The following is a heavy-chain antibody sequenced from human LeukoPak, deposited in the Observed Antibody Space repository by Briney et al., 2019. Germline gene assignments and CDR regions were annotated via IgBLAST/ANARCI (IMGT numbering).Heavy chain of an antibody. J-gene: IGHJ4*02. CDR3: ARDRYSSS. CDR2: IKRDGSEK. Sequence: GGSLRLSCAASGFTFYSYWMSWVRQAPGKGLEWVANIKRDGSEKFYVDSVKGRFTISRDNAKNSLYLQMNSLRVDDTAVYYCARDRYSSSWGQGTLVTVSS. CDR1: GFTFYSYW. V-gene: IGHV3-7*01. D-gene: IGHD6-13*01.